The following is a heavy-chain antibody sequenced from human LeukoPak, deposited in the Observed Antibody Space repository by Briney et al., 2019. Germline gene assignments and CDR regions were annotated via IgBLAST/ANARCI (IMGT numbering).Heavy chain of an antibody. J-gene: IGHJ4*02. CDR1: GGSISSSSYY. CDR2: IYYSGST. Sequence: PSETLSLTCTVSGGSISSSSYYWGWIRQPPGKGLEWIGNIYYSGSTYYNPSLKSRVTISVDTSKNQFSLKLSSVTAADTAVYYCARQPAVITFGGVIVPYYFDYWGQRTLVTVSS. CDR3: ARQPAVITFGGVIVPYYFDY. V-gene: IGHV4-39*01. D-gene: IGHD3-16*02.